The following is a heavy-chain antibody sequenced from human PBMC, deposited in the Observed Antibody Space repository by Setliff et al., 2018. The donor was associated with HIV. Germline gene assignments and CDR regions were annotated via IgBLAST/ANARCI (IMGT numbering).Heavy chain of an antibody. CDR1: GFTFSSYS. CDR3: AKGFRPVDTALVSGPTY. J-gene: IGHJ4*02. Sequence: LRLSCAASGFTFSSYSMNWVRQAPGKGLEWVSAISSGGEIMFYADSVKGRFIISRDNSQNTLYLQMNSLRADDTAIYYCAKGFRPVDTALVSGPTYWGQGIRVTVSS. CDR2: ISSGGEIM. V-gene: IGHV3-23*01. D-gene: IGHD5-18*01.